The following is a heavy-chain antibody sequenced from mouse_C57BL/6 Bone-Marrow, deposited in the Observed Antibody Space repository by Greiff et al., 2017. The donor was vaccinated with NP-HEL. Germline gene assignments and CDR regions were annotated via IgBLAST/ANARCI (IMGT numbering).Heavy chain of an antibody. Sequence: VQLQQPGTELVKPGASVKLSCKASGYTFTRYWMHWVKQRPGPGLEWIGNFNPCIGGTNYNEKFKSKATLTVDKTSSTAYLQLSSLTSEDSAVYYCARGTTTVVAHWYFDVWGTGTTVTVSS. CDR3: ARGTTTVVAHWYFDV. D-gene: IGHD1-1*01. J-gene: IGHJ1*03. CDR1: GYTFTRYW. V-gene: IGHV1-53*01. CDR2: FNPCIGGT.